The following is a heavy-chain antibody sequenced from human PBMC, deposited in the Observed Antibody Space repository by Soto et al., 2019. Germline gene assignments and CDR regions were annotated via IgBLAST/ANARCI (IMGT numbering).Heavy chain of an antibody. Sequence: QVQLVESGGGVVQPGRSLRLSCAASGFIFSRYAMNWVRQAPGKGLEWVAVISHDGSNEYYADSMEGRFTISRDNSKNTLAVQMKSLRGDAMAEYYGAMLVREDTGVAFWGPAPTVPVSS. D-gene: IGHD3-10*01. V-gene: IGHV3-30*03. CDR3: AMLVREDTGVAF. CDR2: ISHDGSNE. CDR1: GFIFSRYA. J-gene: IGHJ6*02.